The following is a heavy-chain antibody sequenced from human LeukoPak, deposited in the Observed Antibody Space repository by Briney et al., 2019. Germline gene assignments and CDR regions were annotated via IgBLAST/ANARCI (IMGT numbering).Heavy chain of an antibody. CDR2: IYYSGST. J-gene: IGHJ3*02. V-gene: IGHV4-59*08. CDR3: ARRVPDPWWEPTPHDAFDI. D-gene: IGHD1-26*01. Sequence: PSGTLSLTCTVSGGSISSYYWSWIRQPPGKGLEWIGYIYYSGSTNYNPSLKSRVTISVDTSKNQFSLKLSSVTAADTAVYYCARRVPDPWWEPTPHDAFDIWGQGTMVTVSS. CDR1: GGSISSYY.